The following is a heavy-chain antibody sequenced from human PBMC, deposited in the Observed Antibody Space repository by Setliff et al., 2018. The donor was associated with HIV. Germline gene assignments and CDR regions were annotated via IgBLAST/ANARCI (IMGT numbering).Heavy chain of an antibody. Sequence: SETLSLTCAVSSYSISSGYYWGWIRRPPGKGLEWIGIIYHSGSTYYNPSLKSRVTISVDTSKNQFSLKLSSVTAADTAVYYCARVQVSGTYPIDYWGQGTLVTVSS. CDR3: ARVQVSGTYPIDY. CDR1: SYSISSGYY. V-gene: IGHV4-38-2*01. D-gene: IGHD3-10*01. CDR2: IYHSGST. J-gene: IGHJ4*02.